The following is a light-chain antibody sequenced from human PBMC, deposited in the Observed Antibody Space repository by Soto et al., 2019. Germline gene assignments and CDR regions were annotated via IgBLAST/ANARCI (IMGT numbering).Light chain of an antibody. V-gene: IGKV1-39*01. CDR3: QQYGSVTVT. CDR2: GXS. J-gene: IGKJ1*01. Sequence: IQMTQSPSPLPASFGARVTLSXRASLTISLYLNWYQQKPGXAPKXXXDGXSSLHRGVPSRLSGSGSGTDFTLTVSSMHPEDSANYYCQQYGSVTVTFGQGTKVDIK. CDR1: LTISLY.